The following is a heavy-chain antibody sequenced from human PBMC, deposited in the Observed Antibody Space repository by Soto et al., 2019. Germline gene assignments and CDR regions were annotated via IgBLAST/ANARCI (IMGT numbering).Heavy chain of an antibody. Sequence: EVQLVESGGGLVKPGGSLRLSCAASGFTFSNAWMSWVRQAPGKGLEWVGRIKSKTEGGTKAYAAPVKGRFTIPRDDSKNTMYLHMNSLQTYDTALYYCTTEFTASITDCRFDFWGQGTLVTVSS. J-gene: IGHJ4*02. V-gene: IGHV3-15*01. D-gene: IGHD2-21*02. CDR2: IKSKTEGGTK. CDR1: GFTFSNAW. CDR3: TTEFTASITDCRFDF.